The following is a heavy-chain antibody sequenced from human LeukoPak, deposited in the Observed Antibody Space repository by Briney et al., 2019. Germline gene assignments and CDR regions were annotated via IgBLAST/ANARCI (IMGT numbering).Heavy chain of an antibody. CDR3: AKDCGGDCYSHYYYYGMDV. D-gene: IGHD2-21*02. V-gene: IGHV3-43*02. Sequence: GGSLRLSCAASGFTFDDYAMHWVRQAPGKGLEWVSLISGDGGSTYYADSVKGRFTISRDNSKNSLYLQMNSLRTEDTALYYCAKDCGGDCYSHYYYYGMDVWGQGTTVTVSS. CDR1: GFTFDDYA. CDR2: ISGDGGST. J-gene: IGHJ6*02.